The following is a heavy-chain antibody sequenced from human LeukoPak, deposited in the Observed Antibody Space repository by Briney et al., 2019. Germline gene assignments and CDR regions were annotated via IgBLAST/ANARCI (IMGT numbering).Heavy chain of an antibody. Sequence: GGFLRLSCAASGFTVSGNYMSWVRQAPGKGLEWVSIIYSGGSTSYADSVKGRFTISRDNSKNTLYLQMNSLRAEDTAVYYCARSSGPDAPDYWGQGTLVTVSS. CDR1: GFTVSGNY. CDR3: ARSSGPDAPDY. J-gene: IGHJ4*02. V-gene: IGHV3-53*01. CDR2: IYSGGST. D-gene: IGHD7-27*01.